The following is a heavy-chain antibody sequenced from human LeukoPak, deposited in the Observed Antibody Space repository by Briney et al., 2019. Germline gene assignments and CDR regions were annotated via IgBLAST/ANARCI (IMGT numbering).Heavy chain of an antibody. V-gene: IGHV4-59*01. CDR3: ATHSSSSNLFES. Sequence: SETLSLTCTVSGVSLRTFYWSWIRQPPGKGLEWIGYIYYSGTTNYNPSLKSRVTISVDTSNNHFSLKLSSVTAADTAVYYCATHSSSSNLFESWGQGTLVTVSS. CDR1: GVSLRTFY. D-gene: IGHD6-6*01. CDR2: IYYSGTT. J-gene: IGHJ4*02.